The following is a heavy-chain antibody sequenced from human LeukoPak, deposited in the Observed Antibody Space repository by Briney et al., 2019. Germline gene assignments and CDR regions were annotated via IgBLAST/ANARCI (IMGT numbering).Heavy chain of an antibody. CDR2: ISSSSSYI. J-gene: IGHJ2*01. Sequence: GGSLRLSCAASGFTFDDYAMHWVRQAPGKGLEWVSSISSSSSYIYYADSVKGRFTISRDNAKNSLYLQMNSLRAEDTAVYYCARGARGYSYSWYFDLWGRGTLVTVSS. CDR3: ARGARGYSYSWYFDL. V-gene: IGHV3-21*01. D-gene: IGHD5-18*01. CDR1: GFTFDDYA.